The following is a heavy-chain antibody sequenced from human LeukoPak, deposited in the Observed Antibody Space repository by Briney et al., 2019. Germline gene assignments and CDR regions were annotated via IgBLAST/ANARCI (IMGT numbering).Heavy chain of an antibody. V-gene: IGHV4-34*01. CDR3: ARLPYYDILTGYYTSDY. CDR2: INHSGST. CDR1: GGSFSGYY. D-gene: IGHD3-9*01. Sequence: PSETLSLTCAVYGGSFSGYYWSWIRQPPGKGLEWIGEINHSGSTNYNPSLKSRVTISVDTSKNQFSLKLSSVTAADTAVYYCARLPYYDILTGYYTSDYWGQGTLVTVSS. J-gene: IGHJ4*02.